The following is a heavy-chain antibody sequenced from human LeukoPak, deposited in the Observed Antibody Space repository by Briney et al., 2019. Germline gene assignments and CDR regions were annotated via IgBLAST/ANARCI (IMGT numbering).Heavy chain of an antibody. D-gene: IGHD6-19*01. CDR1: GGTFSSYA. CDR2: IIPILGIA. J-gene: IGHJ3*02. V-gene: IGHV1-69*04. CDR3: ARDLESSGWYWGHAFDI. Sequence: ASVKVSCKASGGTFSSYAISWVRQAPGQGLEWMGRIIPILGIANYAQKFQGRVTITADKSTGTAYMELSSLRSEDTAVYYCARDLESSGWYWGHAFDIWGQGTMVTVSS.